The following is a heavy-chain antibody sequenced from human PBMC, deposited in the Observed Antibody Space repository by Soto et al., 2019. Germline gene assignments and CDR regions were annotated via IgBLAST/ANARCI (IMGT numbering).Heavy chain of an antibody. CDR1: GHSISSGFYY. CDR2: LSSTVIT. V-gene: IGHV4-39*01. Sequence: SETLSLTCAVSGHSISSGFYYWGWIRQPPGKGLEWIGSLSSTVITTHNPSLGSRFTISVDAPNNKFSLEVTSVTAADTGFYYCARQMSSGLWAFDSWGQGTPVTVSS. D-gene: IGHD6-19*01. CDR3: ARQMSSGLWAFDS. J-gene: IGHJ4*02.